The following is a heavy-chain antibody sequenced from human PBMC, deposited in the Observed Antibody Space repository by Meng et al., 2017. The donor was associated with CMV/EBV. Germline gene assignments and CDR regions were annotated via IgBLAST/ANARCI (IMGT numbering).Heavy chain of an antibody. CDR2: IYYSGST. Sequence: SETLSLTCTVSGGSISSYYWSWIRQPPGKGLEWIGYIYYSGSTNYNPSLKSRVTISVDTSKNQFSLKLSSVTAADTAVYYCARDGSYNWNYIYYYYGMDVWGQGTTVTVSS. CDR1: GGSISSYY. D-gene: IGHD1-7*01. J-gene: IGHJ6*02. CDR3: ARDGSYNWNYIYYYYGMDV. V-gene: IGHV4-59*01.